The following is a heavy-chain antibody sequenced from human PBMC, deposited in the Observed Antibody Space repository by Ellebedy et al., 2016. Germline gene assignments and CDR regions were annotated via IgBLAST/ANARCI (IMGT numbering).Heavy chain of an antibody. CDR3: VTERSGSFPD. CDR1: GFPFSSHA. V-gene: IGHV3-23*01. CDR2: IVASGERT. J-gene: IGHJ4*02. Sequence: GGSLRLSCAASGFPFSSHAMSWVRQAPGKGPEWISAIVASGERTFYADSVKGRFTISRDNSKNRLYLQMDSLKTEDTALYYCVTERSGSFPDWGQGAQVTVSS. D-gene: IGHD1-26*01.